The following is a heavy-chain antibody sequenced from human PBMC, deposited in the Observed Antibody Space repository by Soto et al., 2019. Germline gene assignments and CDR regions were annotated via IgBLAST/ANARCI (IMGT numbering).Heavy chain of an antibody. CDR1: GGTFSSYA. V-gene: IGHV1-69*12. J-gene: IGHJ6*02. CDR3: ASKGPSSNPAGDYYGMDV. D-gene: IGHD4-4*01. Sequence: QVQLVQSGAEVKKPGSSVKVSCKASGGTFSSYAISWVRQAPGQGLEWMGGIIPIFGTANYAQKFQGRVKRTADXXPXTXXMERSRLRSEDTAVYYCASKGPSSNPAGDYYGMDVWGQGTTVTVSS. CDR2: IIPIFGTA.